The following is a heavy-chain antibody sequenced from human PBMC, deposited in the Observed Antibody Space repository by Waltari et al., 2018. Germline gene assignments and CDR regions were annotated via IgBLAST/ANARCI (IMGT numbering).Heavy chain of an antibody. J-gene: IGHJ4*02. D-gene: IGHD2-15*01. CDR1: GGSISSHY. Sequence: QVQLQESGPGLVKPSETLSLTCTVSGGSISSHYWSWIRQPPGKGLEWIGYIYYSGSTYYNPSLKSRVTISVDTSKNQFSLKLSSVTAADTAVYYCASVGYCSGGSCYGGDLGYWGQGTLVTVSS. V-gene: IGHV4-59*06. CDR2: IYYSGST. CDR3: ASVGYCSGGSCYGGDLGY.